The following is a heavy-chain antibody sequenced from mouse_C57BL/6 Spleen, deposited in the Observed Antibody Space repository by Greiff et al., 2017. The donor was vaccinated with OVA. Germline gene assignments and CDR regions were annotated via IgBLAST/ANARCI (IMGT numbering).Heavy chain of an antibody. Sequence: QVQLQQSGPGLVQPSQSLSITCTVSGFSLTSYGVHWVRPSPGKGLEWLGVIWSGGSTDYNAAFISRLSISKDNSKRQVFFKMTKLQADDTAIYYCARNYGSSYAMDYWGQGTSVTVSS. D-gene: IGHD1-1*01. CDR3: ARNYGSSYAMDY. J-gene: IGHJ4*01. V-gene: IGHV2-2*01. CDR2: IWSGGST. CDR1: GFSLTSYG.